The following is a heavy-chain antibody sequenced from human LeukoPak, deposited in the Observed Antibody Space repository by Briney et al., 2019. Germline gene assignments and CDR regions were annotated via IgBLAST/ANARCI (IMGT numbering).Heavy chain of an antibody. Sequence: PGGSLRLSCAASGFTVSSNYMSWVRQAPGKGLEWVSVIYSGGSTYYADSVKGRFTISRDNSKNTLYLQMNSLRAEDTAVYYCAALGVQWLRPYYFGYWGQGTLVTVSS. J-gene: IGHJ4*02. V-gene: IGHV3-66*01. D-gene: IGHD5-12*01. CDR3: AALGVQWLRPYYFGY. CDR1: GFTVSSNY. CDR2: IYSGGST.